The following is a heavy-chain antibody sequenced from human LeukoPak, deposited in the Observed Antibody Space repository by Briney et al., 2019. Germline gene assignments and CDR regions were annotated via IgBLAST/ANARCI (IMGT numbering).Heavy chain of an antibody. CDR1: GFTFSGYT. V-gene: IGHV3-21*01. CDR2: ISNISTYI. D-gene: IGHD6-13*01. Sequence: PGGSLRLSCAASGFTFSGYTMTWVRQAPGKGLEWVSSISNISTYIYYADSVKGRFTISRDNVQNSLYLQMNSLRAEDTAVYYCAKDCYGGIAAAGTYFQHWGQGTLVTVSS. J-gene: IGHJ1*01. CDR3: AKDCYGGIAAAGTYFQH.